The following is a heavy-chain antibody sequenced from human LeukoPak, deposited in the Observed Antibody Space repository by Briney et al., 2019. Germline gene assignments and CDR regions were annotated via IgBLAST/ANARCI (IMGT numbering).Heavy chain of an antibody. CDR1: GFTFSDFW. J-gene: IGHJ5*02. Sequence: PGGSLRLSCAASGFTFSDFWMSWFRQAPGKGLEWVANIKQDGSEKYYVDSVKGRFTISRDNAKNSLYLQMNSLRAEDTAVYYCARENYYDSSGSDPWGQGTLVTVSS. V-gene: IGHV3-7*01. CDR2: IKQDGSEK. D-gene: IGHD3-22*01. CDR3: ARENYYDSSGSDP.